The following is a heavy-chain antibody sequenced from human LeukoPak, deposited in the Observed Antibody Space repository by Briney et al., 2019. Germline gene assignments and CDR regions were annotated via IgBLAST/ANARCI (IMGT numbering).Heavy chain of an antibody. CDR2: IWYDGSNK. CDR3: ARDANDYGHDY. D-gene: IGHD4-17*01. Sequence: GGSLRLSCAASGSTFSSYAMHWVRQAPGKGLEWVAVIWYDGSNKYYADSVKGRFTISRDNSKNTLYLQMNSLRAEDTAVYYCARDANDYGHDYWGQGTLVTVSS. CDR1: GSTFSSYA. J-gene: IGHJ4*02. V-gene: IGHV3-33*08.